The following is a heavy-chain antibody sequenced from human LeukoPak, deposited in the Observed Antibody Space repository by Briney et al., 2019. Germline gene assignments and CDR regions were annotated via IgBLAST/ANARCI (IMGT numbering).Heavy chain of an antibody. CDR1: GGTFSSYA. D-gene: IGHD3-22*01. CDR3: ARENDSSGYYHPSFDY. Sequence: SVKVSCKASGGTFSSYAISWVRQAPGQGLEWMGGIIPILGTANYAQKFQGRVTITADESTSTAYMELSSLRSEDTAVYYCARENDSSGYYHPSFDYWGQGTLVTVSS. V-gene: IGHV1-69*01. J-gene: IGHJ4*02. CDR2: IIPILGTA.